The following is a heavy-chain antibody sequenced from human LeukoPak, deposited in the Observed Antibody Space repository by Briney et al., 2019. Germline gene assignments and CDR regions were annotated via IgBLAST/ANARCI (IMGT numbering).Heavy chain of an antibody. V-gene: IGHV3-23*01. D-gene: IGHD5-12*01. CDR2: ISGSGGST. CDR3: AKDGGEWLRNQLDY. J-gene: IGHJ4*02. CDR1: GFTFSSYA. Sequence: PGGSLRLSCAASGFTFSSYAMSWVRQAPGKGLEWVSAISGSGGSTYYADSVKGRFTISRDNSKNTLYLQMNSLRAEDTAVYYCAKDGGEWLRNQLDYRGQGTLVTVSS.